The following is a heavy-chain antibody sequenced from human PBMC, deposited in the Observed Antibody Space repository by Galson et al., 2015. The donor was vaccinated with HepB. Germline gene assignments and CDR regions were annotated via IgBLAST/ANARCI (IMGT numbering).Heavy chain of an antibody. D-gene: IGHD3-10*01. CDR1: GGSISSSSYY. V-gene: IGHV4-39*01. CDR2: IYYSGST. J-gene: IGHJ4*02. CDR3: ARLRPGIWFGYYFDY. Sequence: TLSLTCTVSGGSISSSSYYWGWIRQPPGQGLEWLGSIYYSGSTYYNPSLKSRVTISVDTSKNQFSLKLSSVTAADTAVYYCARLRPGIWFGYYFDYWGQGTLVTVSS.